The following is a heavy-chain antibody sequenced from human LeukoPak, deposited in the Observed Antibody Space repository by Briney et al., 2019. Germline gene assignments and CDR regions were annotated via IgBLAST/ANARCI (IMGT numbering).Heavy chain of an antibody. Sequence: GGSLRLSCAASGFTFSSYDMHWVRQATGKGLEWVSAIGTAGDTYYPGSVKGRFTISRENAKNSLYLQMNSLRAGDTAVYYCARSCPPRIQDAFDIWGQGTMVTVSS. J-gene: IGHJ3*02. CDR1: GFTFSSYD. CDR3: ARSCPPRIQDAFDI. V-gene: IGHV3-13*01. CDR2: IGTAGDT.